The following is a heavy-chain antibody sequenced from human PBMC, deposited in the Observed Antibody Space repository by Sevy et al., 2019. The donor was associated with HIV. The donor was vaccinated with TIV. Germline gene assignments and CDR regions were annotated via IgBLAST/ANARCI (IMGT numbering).Heavy chain of an antibody. CDR2: ISSSSSYI. CDR3: ARESCSSTSCYVDY. Sequence: GGSLRLSCAASGFTFSSYSMNWVRQAPGKGLEGVSSISSSSSYIYYADSVKGRFTISRNNAKNSLYLQMNSLRAEDTAVYYCARESCSSTSCYVDYWGQGTLVTVYS. V-gene: IGHV3-21*01. J-gene: IGHJ4*02. D-gene: IGHD2-2*01. CDR1: GFTFSSYS.